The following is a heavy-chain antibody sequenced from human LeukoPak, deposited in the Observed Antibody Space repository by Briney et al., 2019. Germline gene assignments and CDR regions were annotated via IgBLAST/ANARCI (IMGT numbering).Heavy chain of an antibody. CDR1: GYTFTSYG. V-gene: IGHV1-18*01. D-gene: IGHD2-8*01. Sequence: ASVKVSCKASGYTFTSYGISWVRQAPGQGLKWMGWISAYNGNTNYAQKLQGRVTMTTDTSTSTAYMELRSLRPDDTAVYYCARGEYCTNGVCPGDYWGQGTLVTVSS. CDR3: ARGEYCTNGVCPGDY. CDR2: ISAYNGNT. J-gene: IGHJ4*02.